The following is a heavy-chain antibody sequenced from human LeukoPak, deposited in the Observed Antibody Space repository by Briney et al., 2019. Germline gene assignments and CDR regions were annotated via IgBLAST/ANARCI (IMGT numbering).Heavy chain of an antibody. V-gene: IGHV3-48*03. D-gene: IGHD5-18*01. CDR1: GFTFSSFE. CDR2: ISSSGSTI. J-gene: IGHJ4*02. Sequence: GGSLRLSCAASGFTFSSFEMNWVRQAPGKGLEWVSHISSSGSTIYYADSVKGRFTISRDNAKNSLYLQMSSLRAEDTAVYYCARDRSYGSFNYWGQGTLVTVSS. CDR3: ARDRSYGSFNY.